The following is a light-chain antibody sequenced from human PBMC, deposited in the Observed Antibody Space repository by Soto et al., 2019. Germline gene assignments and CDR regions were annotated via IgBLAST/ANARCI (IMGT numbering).Light chain of an antibody. CDR3: QQSYSSPPT. Sequence: ILMTQSPSSLSAFVGDRVTITCRASQSISNHLNWYQQKPGKAPKLLIFAASSLQSGVPSRFSGSRSGPDFTLTISSLQPEDFATYYCQQSYSSPPTFGQGTKVDIK. J-gene: IGKJ1*01. CDR2: AAS. V-gene: IGKV1-39*01. CDR1: QSISNH.